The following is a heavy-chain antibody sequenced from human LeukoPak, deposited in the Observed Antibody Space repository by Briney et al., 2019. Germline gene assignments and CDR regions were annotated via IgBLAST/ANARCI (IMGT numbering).Heavy chain of an antibody. CDR2: IIPRLGIA. D-gene: IGHD2-2*01. Sequence: SVKVSCKASGGTFSSYTISWVRQAPGQGLEWMGRIIPRLGIANYAQKFQGRVTITADKSTSTAYMELSSLRSEDTAVYYCARGGYCSNTSCLTYFDYWGQGTLVTVSS. CDR1: GGTFSSYT. CDR3: ARGGYCSNTSCLTYFDY. V-gene: IGHV1-69*02. J-gene: IGHJ4*02.